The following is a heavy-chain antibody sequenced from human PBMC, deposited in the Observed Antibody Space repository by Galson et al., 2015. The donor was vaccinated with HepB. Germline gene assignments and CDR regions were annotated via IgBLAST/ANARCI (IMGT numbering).Heavy chain of an antibody. V-gene: IGHV1-69*13. CDR2: IIPIFGIA. CDR3: ARGGYSGYDNYFDY. J-gene: IGHJ4*02. Sequence: SVKVSCKASGGTFSSYAISWVRQAPGHGLEWMGGIIPIFGIANYAQKFQGRVTITADESTSTAYMELSSLRSEDTAVYYCARGGYSGYDNYFDYWGQGTLVTVSS. D-gene: IGHD5-12*01. CDR1: GGTFSSYA.